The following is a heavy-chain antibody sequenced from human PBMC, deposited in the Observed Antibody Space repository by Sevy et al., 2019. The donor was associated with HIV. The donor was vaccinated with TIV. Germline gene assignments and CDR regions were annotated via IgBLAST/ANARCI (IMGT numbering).Heavy chain of an antibody. D-gene: IGHD2-15*01. J-gene: IGHJ3*02. V-gene: IGHV1-2*02. CDR2: INPNSGST. CDR3: ARVFPYCSGGSCYSPYGAFDI. Sequence: ASVKVSCKASGYTFTGHYMHWVRQAPGQGLEWMGWINPNSGSTDYAQKFQGRVTLTRDTSISTAYLELSRLTSDDTAVCSCARVFPYCSGGSCYSPYGAFDIWGQGTMVTVSS. CDR1: GYTFTGHY.